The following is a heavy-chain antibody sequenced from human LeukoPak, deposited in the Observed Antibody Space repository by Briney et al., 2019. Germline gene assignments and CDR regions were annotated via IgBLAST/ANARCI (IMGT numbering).Heavy chain of an antibody. CDR2: ISGSGGSK. J-gene: IGHJ3*02. Sequence: GGSLRLSCAASGFTVSSNYMSWVRQAPGKGLEWVSAISGSGGSKYYADSVKGQFTISRDNSKNTLYLQMNSLRAEDTAVYYCAKGLEQWLVPAAFDIWGQGTMVTVSS. CDR1: GFTVSSNY. V-gene: IGHV3-23*01. CDR3: AKGLEQWLVPAAFDI. D-gene: IGHD6-19*01.